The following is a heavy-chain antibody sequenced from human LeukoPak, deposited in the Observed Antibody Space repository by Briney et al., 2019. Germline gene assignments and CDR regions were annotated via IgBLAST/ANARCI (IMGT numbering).Heavy chain of an antibody. Sequence: GGSLRLSCAASGFTFSSYWMSWVRQAPGKGLEWVANIKQDGSEKYYVDSVKGRFTISRDNAKNSLYLQMNSLRAEDTVVYYCARAPGIAAARGSYYYYYYMDVWGKGTTVTVSS. CDR3: ARAPGIAAARGSYYYYYYMDV. CDR1: GFTFSSYW. V-gene: IGHV3-7*01. CDR2: IKQDGSEK. J-gene: IGHJ6*03. D-gene: IGHD6-13*01.